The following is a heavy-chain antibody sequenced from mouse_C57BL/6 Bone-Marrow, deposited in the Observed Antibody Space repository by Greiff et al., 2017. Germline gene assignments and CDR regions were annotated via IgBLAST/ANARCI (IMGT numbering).Heavy chain of an antibody. CDR2: INPSNGGT. J-gene: IGHJ2*01. D-gene: IGHD4-1*01. V-gene: IGHV1-53*01. CDR1: GYTFTSYC. Sequence: VQLQQSGTELVKPGASVKLSCKASGYTFTSYCMHWVKQRPGQGLEWIGNINPSNGGTNYDEKFKSKDTLTVDKSSSTAYMQLSSLTSEDSAVYYCARSRELGPFDYWGQGTTLTVSS. CDR3: ARSRELGPFDY.